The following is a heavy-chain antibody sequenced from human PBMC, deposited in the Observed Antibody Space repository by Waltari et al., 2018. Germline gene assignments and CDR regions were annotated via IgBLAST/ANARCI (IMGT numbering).Heavy chain of an antibody. Sequence: EVQLVESGGGLVQPGGSLRLSCAASGFTFSSYAMSWVRQAPGKGLEWVSAISGSGGSTYYADSVKGRFTISRDKSKNTLYLQMNSLRAEDTAVYYCAKVRDYDSSGYNPVFDYWGQGTLVTVSS. V-gene: IGHV3-23*04. CDR1: GFTFSSYA. CDR3: AKVRDYDSSGYNPVFDY. J-gene: IGHJ4*02. CDR2: ISGSGGST. D-gene: IGHD3-22*01.